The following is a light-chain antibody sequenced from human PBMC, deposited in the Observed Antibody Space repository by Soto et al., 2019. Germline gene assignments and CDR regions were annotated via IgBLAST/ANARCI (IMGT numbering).Light chain of an antibody. CDR2: DAS. J-gene: IGKJ2*01. V-gene: IGKV3-11*01. Sequence: EIVMTQSPATLSVSPGERATLSCRASQSVSSNLAWYQQKPGQAPRLLIYDASNRAPGIPARFSGSGSGTDFTLTISSLEPEDFAVYYCQQRSNWPRGTFGQGTKLEIK. CDR1: QSVSSN. CDR3: QQRSNWPRGT.